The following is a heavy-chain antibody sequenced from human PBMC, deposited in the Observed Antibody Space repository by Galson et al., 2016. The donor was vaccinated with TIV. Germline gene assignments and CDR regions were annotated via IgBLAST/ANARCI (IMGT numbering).Heavy chain of an antibody. CDR1: GFSVTSHY. CDR2: VYSGGST. V-gene: IGHV3-53*01. Sequence: SLRLSCAASGFSVTSHYMSWVRQAPGKGLEWVSFVYSGGSTKYADSVKGRFTISRDSPKNTVFLQMNSLRAEDTAVYFCARHLSSADYFGMDVWGQGTTVTVSS. J-gene: IGHJ6*02. D-gene: IGHD3-22*01. CDR3: ARHLSSADYFGMDV.